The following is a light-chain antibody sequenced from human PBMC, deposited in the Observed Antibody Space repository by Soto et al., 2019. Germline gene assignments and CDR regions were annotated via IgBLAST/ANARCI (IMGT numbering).Light chain of an antibody. J-gene: IGLJ3*02. CDR2: NNN. CDR1: SSNIGAGSD. V-gene: IGLV1-40*01. CDR3: QSYDSSLSGSV. Sequence: QSVLTQPPSVSGAPGQRVTLSCTGSSSNIGAGSDVHWYQQLPGTAPKLLIYNNNNRPSGVPDRFSGSKSDTSASLAITGLQAEDEADYYCQSYDSSLSGSVFGGGTKVTVL.